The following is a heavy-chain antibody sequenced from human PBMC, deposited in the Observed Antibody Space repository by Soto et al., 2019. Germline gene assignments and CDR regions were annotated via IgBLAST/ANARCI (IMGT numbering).Heavy chain of an antibody. Sequence: LRLSCAASGFTFSSYAMSWVRQAPGQGLEWVSAISGSGGSTYYADSVKGRFTISRDNSKNTLYMQMNSLTAEDTAVYYCAKALGYCSGGSCPTPLFDYWGQGTLVTLSS. CDR1: GFTFSSYA. D-gene: IGHD2-15*01. J-gene: IGHJ4*02. V-gene: IGHV3-23*01. CDR2: ISGSGGST. CDR3: AKALGYCSGGSCPTPLFDY.